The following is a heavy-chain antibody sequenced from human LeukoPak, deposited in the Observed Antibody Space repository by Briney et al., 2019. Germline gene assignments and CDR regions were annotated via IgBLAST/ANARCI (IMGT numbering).Heavy chain of an antibody. Sequence: SQTLSLTCTVSGGSISSYYWSWIRQPPGKGLEWIGYIYYSGSTNYNPSLKSRVTISVDTSKNQFSLKLSSVTAADTAVYYCARGDGYNPSSPYDYWGQGTLVTVSS. CDR2: IYYSGST. V-gene: IGHV4-59*01. CDR1: GGSISSYY. D-gene: IGHD5-24*01. CDR3: ARGDGYNPSSPYDY. J-gene: IGHJ4*02.